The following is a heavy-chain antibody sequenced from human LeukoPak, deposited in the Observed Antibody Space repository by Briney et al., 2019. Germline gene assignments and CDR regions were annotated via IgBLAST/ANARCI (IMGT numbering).Heavy chain of an antibody. D-gene: IGHD1-14*01. J-gene: IGHJ4*02. CDR2: IVYSGSTK. CDR1: GFTFSGYN. V-gene: IGHV3-48*01. CDR3: ARDGDGNLDH. Sequence: GGSLRLSCAASGFTFSGYNMNWVRQAPGKGLEWISFIVYSGSTKYYTDSVKGRFTTSRDNAKNSVCLQMNSLRAEDTAVYYCARDGDGNLDHWGQGTLVTVSS.